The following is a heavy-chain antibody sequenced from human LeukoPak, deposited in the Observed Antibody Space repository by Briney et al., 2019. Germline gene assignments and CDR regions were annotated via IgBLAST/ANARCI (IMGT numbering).Heavy chain of an antibody. CDR1: GGTFTSYA. CDR2: IIPISGTT. J-gene: IGHJ5*02. V-gene: IGHV1-69*13. D-gene: IGHD1-26*01. CDR3: ARKLRLGGNWFDP. Sequence: ASVKVSCKTSGGTFTSYAITWVRLAPGPGLEWMGKIIPISGTTNYAQKFQGRVTFTADESTSTAYMELSSLRSEDTALYYCARKLRLGGNWFDPWGQGTLVTVSS.